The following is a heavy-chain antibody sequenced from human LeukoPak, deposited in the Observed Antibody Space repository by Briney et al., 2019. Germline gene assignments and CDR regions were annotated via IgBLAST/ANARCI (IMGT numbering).Heavy chain of an antibody. V-gene: IGHV4-59*08. CDR2: INYSGST. J-gene: IGHJ4*02. Sequence: PSETLSLTCTVSGGSISSYYWSWIRQPPGKGLEWIGYINYSGSTNYNPSLKSRVTISVDTSKNQFSLKLSSVTAADTAVYYCAASYYDFWSGYPPGGFDYWGQGTLATVSS. D-gene: IGHD3-3*01. CDR3: AASYYDFWSGYPPGGFDY. CDR1: GGSISSYY.